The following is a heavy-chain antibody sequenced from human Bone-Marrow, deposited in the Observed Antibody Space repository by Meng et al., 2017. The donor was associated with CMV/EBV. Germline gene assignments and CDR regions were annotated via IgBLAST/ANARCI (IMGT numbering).Heavy chain of an antibody. Sequence: SETLSLTCAVYGGSFSGYYWSWIRQPPGKGLEWIGEINHSGSTNYNPSLKSRVTISVDTSKNQFSLKLSSVTAADTAVYYCAGGPPRYIWATYGMDFWGQGTTVTVSS. J-gene: IGHJ6*02. CDR1: GGSFSGYY. D-gene: IGHD3-9*01. CDR3: AGGPPRYIWATYGMDF. V-gene: IGHV4-34*01. CDR2: INHSGST.